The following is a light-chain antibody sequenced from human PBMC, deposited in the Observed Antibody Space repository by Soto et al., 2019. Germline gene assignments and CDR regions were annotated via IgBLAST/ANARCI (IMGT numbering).Light chain of an antibody. CDR1: RSLVYSDGNAY. CDR3: MQGTHWPLT. J-gene: IGKJ1*01. V-gene: IGKV2-30*01. Sequence: DVVMTQSPLSLPVTLGQPASISCRSSRSLVYSDGNAYLNWFHQRPGQSPRRLIYKASNRASGVPDRFSGSGSGTDFTLHINRVEAEDVGVYYCMQGTHWPLTFGRGTRVEIE. CDR2: KAS.